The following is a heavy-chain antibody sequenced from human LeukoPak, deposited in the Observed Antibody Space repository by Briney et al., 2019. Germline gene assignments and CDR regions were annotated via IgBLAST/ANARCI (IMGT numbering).Heavy chain of an antibody. CDR3: ATGVIVFIY. CDR2: FGHQDCET. Sequence: GASVKETFLFSGATLSKISIDWVRQAPGKGLEWMGTFGHQDCETIHAQNFQRRFNMTVDTAADTAYVEMSSLMSEDTAMYYCATGVIVFIYLGERALVTVSS. D-gene: IGHD3-16*02. V-gene: IGHV1-24*01. J-gene: IGHJ4*02. CDR1: GATLSKIS.